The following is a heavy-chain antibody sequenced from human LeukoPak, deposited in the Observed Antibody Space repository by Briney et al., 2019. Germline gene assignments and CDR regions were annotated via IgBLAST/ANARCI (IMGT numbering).Heavy chain of an antibody. V-gene: IGHV3-30*04. CDR3: ARGQGYSYAY. CDR1: GFTFSSYA. Sequence: GRSLRLSCAASGFTFSSYAMHWVRQAPGKGLEWVAVISYDGSNKYYADSVKGRFTISRDNSKNTLYLQMNNLRAEDTAVYYCARGQGYSYAYWGQGTLVTVSS. D-gene: IGHD5-18*01. J-gene: IGHJ4*02. CDR2: ISYDGSNK.